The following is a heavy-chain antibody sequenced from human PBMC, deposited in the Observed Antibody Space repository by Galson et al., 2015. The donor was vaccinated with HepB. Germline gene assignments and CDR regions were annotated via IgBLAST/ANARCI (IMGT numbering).Heavy chain of an antibody. D-gene: IGHD1-26*01. CDR3: ARERNSGSYYFGY. Sequence: SVKVSCKASGGTFSSYTISWVRQAPGQGLEWMGRIIPILGIANYAQKFQGRVTITADKSTSTAYMELSSLRSEDTAVYYCARERNSGSYYFGYWGQGTLVTVSS. CDR1: GGTFSSYT. V-gene: IGHV1-69*04. J-gene: IGHJ4*02. CDR2: IIPILGIA.